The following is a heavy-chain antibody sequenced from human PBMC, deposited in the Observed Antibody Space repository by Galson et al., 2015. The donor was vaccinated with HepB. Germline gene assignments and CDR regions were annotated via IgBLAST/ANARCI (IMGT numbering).Heavy chain of an antibody. CDR3: ARGRWLQSRGYYFDY. V-gene: IGHV1-2*04. Sequence: SVKVSCKASGYTFTGYYMHWVRQAPGQGREWMGWINPNSGGTNYAQKFQGWVTMTRDTSISTAYMELSRLRSDDTAVYYCARGRWLQSRGYYFDYWGQVTLVTVSS. D-gene: IGHD5-24*01. CDR2: INPNSGGT. CDR1: GYTFTGYY. J-gene: IGHJ4*02.